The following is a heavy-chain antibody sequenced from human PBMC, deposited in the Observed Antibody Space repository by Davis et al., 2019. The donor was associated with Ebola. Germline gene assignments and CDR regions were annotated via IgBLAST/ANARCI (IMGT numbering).Heavy chain of an antibody. V-gene: IGHV3-74*01. CDR2: INSDGSST. CDR1: GFTFSSYW. D-gene: IGHD2-15*01. J-gene: IGHJ4*02. CDR3: ARQLVVSTATLDY. Sequence: GESLKISCAASGFTFSSYWMHWVRQAPGKGLVWVSRINSDGSSTSYADSVKGRFTISRDNAKNTLYLQIHSLRDDDTALYFCARQLVVSTATLDYWGPGTLVTVSS.